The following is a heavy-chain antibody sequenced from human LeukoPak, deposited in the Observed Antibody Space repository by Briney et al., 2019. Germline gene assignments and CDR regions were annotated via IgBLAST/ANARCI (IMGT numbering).Heavy chain of an antibody. V-gene: IGHV3-53*05. CDR3: AREGTMVRGVIHC. Sequence: GGSLRLSCAASGFTVSSNYMSWVRQAPGKGLEWVSVIYSGGSTYYANSVKGRFTISRDNSKNTLYLQMNSLRAEDTAVYYCAREGTMVRGVIHCWGQGTLVTVSS. D-gene: IGHD3-10*01. CDR1: GFTVSSNY. J-gene: IGHJ4*02. CDR2: IYSGGST.